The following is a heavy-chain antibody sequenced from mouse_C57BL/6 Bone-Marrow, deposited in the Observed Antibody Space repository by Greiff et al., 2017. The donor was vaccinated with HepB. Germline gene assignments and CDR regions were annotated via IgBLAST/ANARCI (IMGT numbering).Heavy chain of an antibody. CDR1: GYAFSSSW. V-gene: IGHV1-82*01. J-gene: IGHJ2*01. Sequence: LVESGPELVKPGASVKISCKASGYAFSSSWMNWVKQRPGKGLEWIGRIYPGDGDTNYNGKFKGKATLTADKSSSTAYMQLSSLTSEDSAVYFCARYYYGSSYFYYFDYWGQGTTLTVSS. CDR2: IYPGDGDT. CDR3: ARYYYGSSYFYYFDY. D-gene: IGHD1-1*01.